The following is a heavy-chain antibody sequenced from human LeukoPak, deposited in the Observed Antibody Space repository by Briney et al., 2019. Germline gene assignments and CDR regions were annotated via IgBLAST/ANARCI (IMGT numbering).Heavy chain of an antibody. V-gene: IGHV3-21*01. CDR1: GFTFSSYS. Sequence: PGGSLRLSCAASGFTFSSYSMNWVRQAPGKGLEWVSSISSSSSYIYYADSVKGRFTISRENAKNSLYLQMNSLRAEDKAVYYCAKGYSSGSASYFQHWGQGTLVTVSS. CDR2: ISSSSSYI. CDR3: AKGYSSGSASYFQH. J-gene: IGHJ1*01. D-gene: IGHD6-19*01.